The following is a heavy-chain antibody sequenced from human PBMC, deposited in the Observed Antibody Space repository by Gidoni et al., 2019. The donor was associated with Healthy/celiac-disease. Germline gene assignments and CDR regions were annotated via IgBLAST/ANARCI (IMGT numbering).Heavy chain of an antibody. D-gene: IGHD3-22*01. CDR2: IYYSGST. CDR1: GCSISSGGYY. V-gene: IGHV4-31*03. CDR3: ARVGSSGYSFDY. J-gene: IGHJ4*02. Sequence: QVQLQESGPGLVKPSQTLSLTCTVSGCSISSGGYYWSWIRQHPEKGLEWIGYIYYSGSTYYNPSLKSRITISVDTSENQFSLKLSSVTAADTAVYYCARVGSSGYSFDYWGQGTLVTVSS.